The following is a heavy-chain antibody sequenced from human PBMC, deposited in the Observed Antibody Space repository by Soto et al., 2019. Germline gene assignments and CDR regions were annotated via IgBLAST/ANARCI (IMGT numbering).Heavy chain of an antibody. J-gene: IGHJ2*01. CDR3: ARGGNGDNVGYWYFDL. CDR1: GYTFTTYY. Sequence: QVQLVQSGAEVKKPGASVEVSCKASGYTFTTYYIHWVRHAPRQGLEWTGVINPGGVSTKYAQKFQDRFTMTSDTATSTVYMDLSSLRSEDTAVYFCARGGNGDNVGYWYFDLWGRGTQVTVSP. D-gene: IGHD4-17*01. V-gene: IGHV1-46*01. CDR2: INPGGVST.